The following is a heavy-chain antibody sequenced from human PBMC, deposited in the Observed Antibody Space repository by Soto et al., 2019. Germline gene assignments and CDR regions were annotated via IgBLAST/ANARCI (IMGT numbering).Heavy chain of an antibody. J-gene: IGHJ5*02. D-gene: IGHD2-15*01. V-gene: IGHV4-4*07. CDR3: AKGRGLYSDNYFDP. CDR1: LDSISNSY. Sequence: SETLSLTCSVSLDSISNSYWNWIRQPAGKGLEWIGHIYSSGNANYNPSLKSRVTMSLDTSQNQFSLSLKSVTAADTAIYYCAKGRGLYSDNYFDPWGQGTQVT. CDR2: IYSSGNA.